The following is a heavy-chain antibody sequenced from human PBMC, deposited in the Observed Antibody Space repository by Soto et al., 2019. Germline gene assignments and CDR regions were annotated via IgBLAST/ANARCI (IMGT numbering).Heavy chain of an antibody. D-gene: IGHD1-1*01. CDR2: IYYSGST. CDR3: ARHPGTAYYYYGMDV. V-gene: IGHV4-39*01. Sequence: SETLSLTCTVSGGSISSSSYYWGWIRQPPGKGLEWIGSIYYSGSTYYNPSLKSRVTISVDTSKNQFSLKLSSVTAADTAVYYCARHPGTAYYYYGMDVWGQGTKVTVSS. J-gene: IGHJ6*02. CDR1: GGSISSSSYY.